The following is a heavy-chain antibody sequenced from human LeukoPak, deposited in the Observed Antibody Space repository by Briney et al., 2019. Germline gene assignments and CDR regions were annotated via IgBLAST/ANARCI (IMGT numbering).Heavy chain of an antibody. J-gene: IGHJ4*02. V-gene: IGHV4-39*01. Sequence: SETLSLTCTVSGGSISSSSYSWAWIRQPPGKGLEWIGSIYYSGSTYYNPSLNSRVTISVDTSKNQFSLNLSSVTAADTAVYYCARLITAFQAFDSWGQGTLVTVSS. CDR3: ARLITAFQAFDS. CDR2: IYYSGST. D-gene: IGHD3-16*01. CDR1: GGSISSSSYS.